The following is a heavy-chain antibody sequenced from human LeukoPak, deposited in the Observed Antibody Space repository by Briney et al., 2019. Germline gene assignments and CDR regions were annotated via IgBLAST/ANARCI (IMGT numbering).Heavy chain of an antibody. CDR2: ISNDGLRI. Sequence: GGSLRLSCSASGFIFSSYAMHWVRQAPGKGLEYVSAISNDGLRIYHADSVKGRHTISRDNSKNTLYLQMSSLRPEDTAVYYCAKAVQYDSSGFGFDYWGQGTLVTVSS. D-gene: IGHD3-22*01. J-gene: IGHJ4*02. CDR1: GFIFSSYA. CDR3: AKAVQYDSSGFGFDY. V-gene: IGHV3-64D*09.